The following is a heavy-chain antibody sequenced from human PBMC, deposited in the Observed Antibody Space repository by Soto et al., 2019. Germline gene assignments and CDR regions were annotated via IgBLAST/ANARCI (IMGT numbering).Heavy chain of an antibody. CDR1: GFTFSSYS. Sequence: EVQLVESGGGLVKAGGSLRLSCSASGFTFSSYSMNWVRQAPGKGLEWVSSISSGRSYIYYADSVKGRFTISRDNAKNELSLQMNSLRAEATAVYYCALDHYDSSGFYNIFFYYYGLDVGGAGTTVTVS. CDR2: ISSGRSYI. CDR3: ALDHYDSSGFYNIFFYYYGLDV. J-gene: IGHJ6*02. V-gene: IGHV3-21*01. D-gene: IGHD3-22*01.